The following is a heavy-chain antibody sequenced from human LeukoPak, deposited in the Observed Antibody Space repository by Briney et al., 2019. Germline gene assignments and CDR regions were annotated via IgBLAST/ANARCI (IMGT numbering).Heavy chain of an antibody. V-gene: IGHV3-23*01. Sequence: GGSLRLSCAASGFTFSSYAMSWVRQAPGKGLEWVSAISGRGGSTYYADSVKGRFTISRDNSKKTLYLQMNSLRAEETAVYYCAKFSLVTGGSYYYFEYWGQGTLVTVSS. D-gene: IGHD1-26*01. CDR3: AKFSLVTGGSYYYFEY. CDR1: GFTFSSYA. CDR2: ISGRGGST. J-gene: IGHJ4*02.